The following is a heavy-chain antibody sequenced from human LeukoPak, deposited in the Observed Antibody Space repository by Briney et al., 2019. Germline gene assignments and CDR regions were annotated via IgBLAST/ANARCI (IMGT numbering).Heavy chain of an antibody. CDR3: ALGALPNRGYYFDY. CDR2: IYYSGST. J-gene: IGHJ4*02. CDR1: GGSISSSSYY. V-gene: IGHV4-39*07. Sequence: SETLSLTCTVSGGSISSSSYYWGWIRQPPGKGLEWIGSIYYSGSTYYNPSLKSRVTISVDTSKNRFSLKLSSVTAAGTAVYYCALGALPNRGYYFDYWGQGTLVTVSS. D-gene: IGHD3-16*01.